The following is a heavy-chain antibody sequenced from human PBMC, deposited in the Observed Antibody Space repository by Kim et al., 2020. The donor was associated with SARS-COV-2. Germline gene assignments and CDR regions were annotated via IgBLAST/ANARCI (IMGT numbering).Heavy chain of an antibody. J-gene: IGHJ1*01. CDR1: GGSVSSGSYY. CDR3: ARVHLRQQPFQH. D-gene: IGHD6-13*01. V-gene: IGHV4-61*01. Sequence: SETLSLTCTVSGGSVSSGSYYWSSIRQPPGKGLEWIGYIYYSGSTNYNPSLKSRVTISVDTSKNQFSLKLSSVTAADTAVYYCARVHLRQQPFQHWGQGTLVTVSS. CDR2: IYYSGST.